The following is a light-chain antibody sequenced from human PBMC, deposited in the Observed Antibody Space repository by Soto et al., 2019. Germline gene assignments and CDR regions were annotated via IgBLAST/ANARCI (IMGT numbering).Light chain of an antibody. J-gene: IGKJ1*01. CDR1: QYIRND. Sequence: TEMTQSPSSLSASVGDRVTITCRASQYIRNDLAWYQQKPGKAPNLLIYAASSLQGGVPSRFGGSGSGTDFTLTISSLQPEDFATYYCLQDYTYPRTFGHGTKIE. CDR3: LQDYTYPRT. CDR2: AAS. V-gene: IGKV1-6*01.